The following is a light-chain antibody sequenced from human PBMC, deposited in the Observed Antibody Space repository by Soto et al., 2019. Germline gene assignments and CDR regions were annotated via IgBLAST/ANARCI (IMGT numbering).Light chain of an antibody. CDR1: SSNIGSNA. CDR3: AAWDDSLSGV. CDR2: SDN. J-gene: IGLJ2*01. V-gene: IGLV1-47*02. Sequence: QTVVTQPPSASGTPGQRVTISCSGSSSNIGSNAVDWYQQLPGTTPKLLIYSDNQRPSGVPDRFSGSKSGTSASLAISGLRSEDEGDYYCAAWDDSLSGVFGGGTQLTVL.